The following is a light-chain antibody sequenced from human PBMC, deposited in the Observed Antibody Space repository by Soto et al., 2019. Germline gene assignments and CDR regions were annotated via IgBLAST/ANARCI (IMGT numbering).Light chain of an antibody. CDR1: QTISIY. Sequence: DIQMTQSPSSLSASVGDRVIITCRASQTISIYLYWYQQKAGRAPKLLIYGASSLYSGVPSRFSGSGSGTDFSLTISSLQPEDSATYYCQQSYSIPWTFGQGTKVDIK. CDR3: QQSYSIPWT. J-gene: IGKJ1*01. CDR2: GAS. V-gene: IGKV1-39*01.